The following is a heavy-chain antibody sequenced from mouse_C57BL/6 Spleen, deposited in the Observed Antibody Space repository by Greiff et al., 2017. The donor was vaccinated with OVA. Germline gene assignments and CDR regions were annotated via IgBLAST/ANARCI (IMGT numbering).Heavy chain of an antibody. D-gene: IGHD2-3*01. V-gene: IGHV5-16*01. CDR1: GFTFSDYY. J-gene: IGHJ2*01. CDR3: ARAPRDGYHSLFDY. CDR2: INYDGSST. Sequence: EVQRVESAGGLVQPGSSMKLSCTASGFTFSDYYMAWVRQVPEKGLEWVANINYDGSSTYYLDSLKSRFIISRDNAKNILYLQMSSLKSEDTATYYCARAPRDGYHSLFDYWGQGTTLTVSS.